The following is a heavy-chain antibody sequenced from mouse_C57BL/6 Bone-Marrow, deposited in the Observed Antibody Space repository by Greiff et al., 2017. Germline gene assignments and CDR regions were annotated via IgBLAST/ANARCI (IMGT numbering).Heavy chain of an antibody. D-gene: IGHD3-2*02. Sequence: VQLVESGPELVKPGASVKISCKASGYAFSSSWMNWVKQRPGKGLEGIGRIYPGDGDTNYNGKFKGKATLTADKSSSTAYMQLSSLTSEDSAVYFCARDSAGYDFDYWGQGTTLTVSS. CDR1: GYAFSSSW. CDR3: ARDSAGYDFDY. J-gene: IGHJ2*01. V-gene: IGHV1-82*01. CDR2: IYPGDGDT.